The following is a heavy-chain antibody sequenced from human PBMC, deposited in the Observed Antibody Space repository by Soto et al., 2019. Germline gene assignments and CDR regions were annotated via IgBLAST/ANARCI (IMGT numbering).Heavy chain of an antibody. CDR2: IYYSGST. Sequence: QVQLQESGPGLVKPSQTLSLTCTVSGGSISSGGYYWSWIRQHPGKGLEWIGYIYYSGSTYYNPSLKSRVTISVDTSKNQFALKLSSVTAADTAVYYCARAISSSWEWRWFDPWGQGTLVTVSS. V-gene: IGHV4-31*03. CDR1: GGSISSGGYY. D-gene: IGHD6-13*01. CDR3: ARAISSSWEWRWFDP. J-gene: IGHJ5*02.